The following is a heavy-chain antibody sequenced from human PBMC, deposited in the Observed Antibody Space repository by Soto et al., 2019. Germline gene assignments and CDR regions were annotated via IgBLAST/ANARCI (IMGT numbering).Heavy chain of an antibody. CDR3: TTDTLYAGYSYYYHMDL. D-gene: IGHD4-17*01. J-gene: IGHJ6*03. CDR1: GFTFDEYA. CDR2: IRWNSGSV. V-gene: IGHV3-9*01. Sequence: EVQLVESGGGLVQPGGSLRLSCAVSGFTFDEYAMHWVRQAPGKGLEWVSGIRWNSGSVGYANSVKGRFTISRDNGKNSLYRQMNSLRAEDTSLYYCTTDTLYAGYSYYYHMDLWGTATAFTVSS.